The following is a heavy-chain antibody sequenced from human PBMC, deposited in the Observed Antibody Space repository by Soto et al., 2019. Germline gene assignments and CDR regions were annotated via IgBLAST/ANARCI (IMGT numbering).Heavy chain of an antibody. J-gene: IGHJ4*02. CDR1: GLTFSSYD. Sequence: PGGSLRLSCAASGLTFSSYDMRWVRQATGKGLEWVSAIGTAGDTYYPGSVKGRFTISRENAKNSLYLQMNSLRAEDTAVYYCARGMMYGGYAVPFDYWGQGTLVTVSS. V-gene: IGHV3-13*01. D-gene: IGHD5-12*01. CDR3: ARGMMYGGYAVPFDY. CDR2: IGTAGDT.